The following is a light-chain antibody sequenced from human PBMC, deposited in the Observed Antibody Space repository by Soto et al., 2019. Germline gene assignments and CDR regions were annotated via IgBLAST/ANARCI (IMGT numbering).Light chain of an antibody. Sequence: QSALTQPASVSGSPGQSITISCTGTSSDVGGYNYVSWYQQHPGKAPKVMINDVSNRPSGVSNRFSGSKSGNTASLTISGLQAEDEADYYCSSYSSSGIYVFGTGTKVTVL. CDR1: SSDVGGYNY. V-gene: IGLV2-14*01. J-gene: IGLJ1*01. CDR2: DVS. CDR3: SSYSSSGIYV.